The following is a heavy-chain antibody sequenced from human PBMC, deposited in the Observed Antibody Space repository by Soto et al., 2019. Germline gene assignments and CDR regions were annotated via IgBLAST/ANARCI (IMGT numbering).Heavy chain of an antibody. CDR1: GGTFSSFG. Sequence: GVSVPVSCKASGGTFSSFGSSWLRQAPGQGLEWMGGIIPVFGRPNYAQRFRGRLTITADESTNTSYMELIDLTSEDTAVYYCAREASGYDFWGQGTLVTVSS. CDR2: IIPVFGRP. J-gene: IGHJ1*01. CDR3: AREASGYDF. D-gene: IGHD5-12*01. V-gene: IGHV1-69*13.